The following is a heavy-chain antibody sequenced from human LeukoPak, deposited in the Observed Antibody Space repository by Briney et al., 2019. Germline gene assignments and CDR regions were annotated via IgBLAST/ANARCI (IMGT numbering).Heavy chain of an antibody. D-gene: IGHD3-10*01. CDR3: ARDHVGSGSR. J-gene: IGHJ4*02. CDR2: IRVSDGAR. Sequence: GGSLRLSCVASGFAFPTYAMMWVRQVPGKGLEWVSSIRVSDGARFYADSVKGRFTMSRDNPKNTLFLQMNSLRPEDTAVYYCARDHVGSGSRWGQGTLVTVSS. CDR1: GFAFPTYA. V-gene: IGHV3-23*01.